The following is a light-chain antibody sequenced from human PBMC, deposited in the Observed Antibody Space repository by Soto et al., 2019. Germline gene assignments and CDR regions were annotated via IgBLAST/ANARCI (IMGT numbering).Light chain of an antibody. Sequence: DIQMTQSPSTLSAYIGDRVTITCRASHSISTWLAWYQQKPGRAPKSLIYDASILESGVPSRFSGSGSGTEFTLTVSSLQPDDLATYYCQQYNSFSWTFGQGTKVDIK. CDR2: DAS. CDR1: HSISTW. V-gene: IGKV1-5*01. J-gene: IGKJ1*01. CDR3: QQYNSFSWT.